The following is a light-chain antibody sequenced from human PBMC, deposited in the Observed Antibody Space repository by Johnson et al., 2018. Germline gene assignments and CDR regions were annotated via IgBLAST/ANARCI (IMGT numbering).Light chain of an antibody. CDR3: GTWDSSLSAGNV. J-gene: IGLJ1*01. CDR2: ENN. CDR1: SSNIGNNY. V-gene: IGLV1-51*02. Sequence: QSVLTHPPSVSAAPGQKVTISCSGSSSNIGNNYVSWYQQLPGTAPKLLIYENNKRPSGIPDRFSGSQSGTSATLCMTGLQPRHEAAYYCGTWDSSLSAGNVFGTGTKVTAL.